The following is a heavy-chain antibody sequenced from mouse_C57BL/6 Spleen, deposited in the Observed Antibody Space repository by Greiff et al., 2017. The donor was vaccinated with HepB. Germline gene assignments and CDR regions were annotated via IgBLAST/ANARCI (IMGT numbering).Heavy chain of an antibody. J-gene: IGHJ4*01. CDR2: INPNYGTT. V-gene: IGHV1-39*01. Sequence: EVQRVESGPELVKPGASVKISCKASGYSFTDYNMNWVKQSNGKSLEWIGVINPNYGTTSYNQKFKGKATLTVDQSSSTAYMQLNSLTSEDSAVYYCATKGTAQATFGYAMDYWGQGTSVTVSS. CDR1: GYSFTDYN. CDR3: ATKGTAQATFGYAMDY. D-gene: IGHD3-2*02.